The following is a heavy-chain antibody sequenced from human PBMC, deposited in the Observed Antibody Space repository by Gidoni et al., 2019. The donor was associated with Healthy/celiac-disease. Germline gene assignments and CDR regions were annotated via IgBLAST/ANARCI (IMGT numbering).Heavy chain of an antibody. CDR3: AKGQYYYGSGSYYPTYDY. CDR1: GFTFSSYA. CDR2: ISGSGGST. V-gene: IGHV3-23*01. Sequence: EVQLLESGGGLVQPGGSLRLSCAASGFTFSSYAISGSGGSTYYADSVKGRFTISRDNSKNTLYLQMNSLRAEDTAVYYCAKGQYYYGSGSYYPTYDYWGQGTLVTVSS. J-gene: IGHJ4*02. D-gene: IGHD3-10*01.